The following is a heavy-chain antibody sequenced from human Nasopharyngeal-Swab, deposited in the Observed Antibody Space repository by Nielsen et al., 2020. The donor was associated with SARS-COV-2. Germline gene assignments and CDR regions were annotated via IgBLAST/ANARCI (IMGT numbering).Heavy chain of an antibody. V-gene: IGHV4-30-4*08. J-gene: IGHJ4*02. Sequence: SETLSPTCPVSGCSIISIRHSWGWIRQPPGKGLEWIGYIYYSGSTYYNPSLKSRVTISVDTSKNQFSLKLSSVTAADTAVYYCARVRGWWFDYWGQGTLVTVSS. CDR2: IYYSGST. D-gene: IGHD6-19*01. CDR1: GCSIISIRHS. CDR3: ARVRGWWFDY.